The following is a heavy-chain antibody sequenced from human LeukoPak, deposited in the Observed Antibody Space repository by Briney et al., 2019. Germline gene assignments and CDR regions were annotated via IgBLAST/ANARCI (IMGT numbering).Heavy chain of an antibody. J-gene: IGHJ1*01. CDR1: GFTFSSYW. Sequence: RGSLRLSCAASGFTFSSYWMSWVRQAPGKGLEWVSSISSSSIYIYYADSVKGRFTISRDNAKNSLYLHMNSLRAEDTAVYYCARSYGGNSAYFQHWGQGTLVTVSS. D-gene: IGHD4-23*01. V-gene: IGHV3-21*01. CDR2: ISSSSIYI. CDR3: ARSYGGNSAYFQH.